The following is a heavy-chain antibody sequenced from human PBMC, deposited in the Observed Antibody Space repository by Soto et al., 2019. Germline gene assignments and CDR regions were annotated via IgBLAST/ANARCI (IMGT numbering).Heavy chain of an antibody. D-gene: IGHD3-3*01. CDR1: GFSLSTSGVG. J-gene: IGHJ5*02. CDR3: APRLVQFGKGWFDP. Sequence: QITLKESGPPLVKPTQTLTLTCTFSGFSLSTSGVGVGWIRQPPGKALEWLALIYWDDDKRYSPSLRSRITITKDTSKNQVVLTMTNMDPVETATYYCAPRLVQFGKGWFDPWGQGTLVTVSS. CDR2: IYWDDDK. V-gene: IGHV2-5*02.